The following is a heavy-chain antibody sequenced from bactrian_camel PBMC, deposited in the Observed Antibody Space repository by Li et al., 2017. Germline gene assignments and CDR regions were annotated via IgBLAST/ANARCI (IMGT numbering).Heavy chain of an antibody. CDR2: INSGRATT. V-gene: IGHV3S40*01. J-gene: IGHJ4*01. Sequence: QLVESGGGLVQPGGSLRLSCAASGFTFSSYEMRWIRQAAGKGLEWVSQINSGRATTYYADSVKGRFTVSRDDAKNTLYLQMNSLKTEDTAVYYCAADIPDKVTVEWGQGTQVTVS. CDR3: AADIPDKVTVE. D-gene: IGHD2*01. CDR1: GFTFSSYE.